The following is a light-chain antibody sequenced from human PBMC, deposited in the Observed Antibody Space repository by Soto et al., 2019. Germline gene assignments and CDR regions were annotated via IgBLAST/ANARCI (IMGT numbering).Light chain of an antibody. CDR1: LNVNNY. J-gene: IGKJ4*01. Sequence: VLTQSPATLSLSPGERATLSCRSSLNVNNYLAWYQQKPGQAPRLLIYESSNRATGIAARFSGSGSGTDFTLTISRLEPEDFAVYYCQQYGSSLTFGGGTKVDIK. CDR2: ESS. V-gene: IGKV3-11*01. CDR3: QQYGSSLT.